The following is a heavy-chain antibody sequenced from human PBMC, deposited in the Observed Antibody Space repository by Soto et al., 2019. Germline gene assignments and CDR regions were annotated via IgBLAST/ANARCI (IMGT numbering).Heavy chain of an antibody. CDR3: ATTFRGGFDY. CDR1: GGSTSSSNW. J-gene: IGHJ4*02. D-gene: IGHD3-16*01. CDR2: IYHSGST. V-gene: IGHV4-4*02. Sequence: SETLSLTGAVSGGSTSSSNWWSWVRQPPGKGLEWIGEIYHSGSTNYNPSLKSRVTISVDKSKNQFYLKLSSVTAADTAVYYCATTFRGGFDYWGQGTLVTAPQ.